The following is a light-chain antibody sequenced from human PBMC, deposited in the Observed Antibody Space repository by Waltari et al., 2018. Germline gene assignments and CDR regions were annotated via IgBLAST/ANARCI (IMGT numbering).Light chain of an antibody. CDR2: AAS. J-gene: IGKJ5*01. Sequence: IVMTQSPDTLSVSPGETATLSCRASRNINSNLAWYHQKPGQPPRRLIHAASTRAPGVPARFSGSGSGTEFTLTISNLQSEDFAVYYCQQYSNWPPITFGQGTRLEIK. V-gene: IGKV3-15*01. CDR1: RNINSN. CDR3: QQYSNWPPIT.